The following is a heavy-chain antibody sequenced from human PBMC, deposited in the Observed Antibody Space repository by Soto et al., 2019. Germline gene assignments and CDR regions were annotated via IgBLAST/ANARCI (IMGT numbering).Heavy chain of an antibody. CDR1: GCSISSGGYY. D-gene: IGHD3-10*02. Sequence: QVQLQESGPGLVKPSQTLSLTCTVSGCSISSGGYYWSWIRQHPGKGLEWIGDIYYSGSNYYNPSLKSGVTISVDTSKNQFSLKLSSVTAADTAVYYCARELFGKMDYWGQGTLVTVSS. CDR3: ARELFGKMDY. CDR2: IYYSGSN. J-gene: IGHJ4*02. V-gene: IGHV4-31*03.